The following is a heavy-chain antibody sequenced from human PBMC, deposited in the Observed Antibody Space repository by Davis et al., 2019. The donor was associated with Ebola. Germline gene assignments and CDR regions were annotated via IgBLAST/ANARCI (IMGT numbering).Heavy chain of an antibody. CDR2: IYYSGST. CDR3: SGLPYYYGMDV. Sequence: MPSETLSFTCTVSGGSISSYYWGWIRQPPGKGLEWIGSIYYSGSTYYNPSLKSRVTISVDTSKNQFSLKLSSVTAADTAVYYCSGLPYYYGMDVWGQGTTVTVSS. V-gene: IGHV4-39*01. D-gene: IGHD5-12*01. J-gene: IGHJ6*02. CDR1: GGSISSYY.